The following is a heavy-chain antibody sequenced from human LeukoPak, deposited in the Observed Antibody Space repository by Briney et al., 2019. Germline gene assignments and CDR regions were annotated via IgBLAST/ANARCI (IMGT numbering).Heavy chain of an antibody. D-gene: IGHD2-2*01. CDR2: IDPSDSYT. CDR3: ARLRIVVVPAAPYYYYGMDV. J-gene: IGHJ6*02. Sequence: GESLKISCKGSGHSFTSYWISWVRQMPGKGLEWMGRIDPSDSYTNYSPSFQGHVTISADKSISTAYLQWSSLKASDTAMYYCARLRIVVVPAAPYYYYGMDVWGQGTTVTVSS. CDR1: GHSFTSYW. V-gene: IGHV5-10-1*01.